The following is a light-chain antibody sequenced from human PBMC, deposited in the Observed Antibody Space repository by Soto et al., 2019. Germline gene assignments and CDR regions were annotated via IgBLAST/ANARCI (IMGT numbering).Light chain of an antibody. CDR1: SSDICNYNY. CDR3: SSYTSRSSVCV. Sequence: QAVLTHPLSLFGSPGQSITISCTGTSSDICNYNYVSWYQHHPDKPPKLIIYDDSNRASEGSNRFSSSNSGNTASLPMSGIQAEDEADYCCSSYTSRSSVCVFGSGTKVTVL. CDR2: DDS. J-gene: IGLJ1*01. V-gene: IGLV2-14*03.